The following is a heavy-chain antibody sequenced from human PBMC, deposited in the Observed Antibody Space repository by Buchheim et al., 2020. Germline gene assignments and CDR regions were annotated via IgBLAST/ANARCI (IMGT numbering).Heavy chain of an antibody. V-gene: IGHV3-48*02. Sequence: EVQLVESGGDLVQPGGSLRLSCAASGFTFSSYFMIWVRQAPGRGLEWVSRISGSGLSTSYADSVKGRFTISRDNAQNSLYLQLKSLRDEDTAVYYCARDGYGGYGLDIWGQGT. CDR1: GFTFSSYF. D-gene: IGHD5-12*01. CDR3: ARDGYGGYGLDI. J-gene: IGHJ3*02. CDR2: ISGSGLST.